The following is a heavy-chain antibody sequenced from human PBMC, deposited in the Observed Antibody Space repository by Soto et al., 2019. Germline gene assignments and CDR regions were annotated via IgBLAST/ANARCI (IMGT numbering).Heavy chain of an antibody. CDR1: GGSISSYY. CDR2: IYYSGRT. D-gene: IGHD1-7*01. Sequence: SETLSLTCTVSGGSISSYYWSWIRQPPGKGLEWIGYIYYSGRTNYNPSLKSRVTISVDTCKNQSSLKLSSVTAADTAVYYCARGGDFKNYEYYFDYWGQGTLVTVSS. V-gene: IGHV4-59*01. J-gene: IGHJ4*02. CDR3: ARGGDFKNYEYYFDY.